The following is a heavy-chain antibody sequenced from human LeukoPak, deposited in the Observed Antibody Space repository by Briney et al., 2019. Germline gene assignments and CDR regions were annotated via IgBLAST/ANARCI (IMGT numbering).Heavy chain of an antibody. V-gene: IGHV3-21*01. CDR1: GFTFKTYT. Sequence: AGGSLRLSCAASGFTFKTYTMHWVRQAPGMGLEWVSSINSDSSYIYYADSVKGRFFISRDNAKNSLYLHMNSLRAEDTAVYYCARDAATDDAFDIWGQGTMVTVSS. CDR2: INSDSSYI. J-gene: IGHJ3*02. CDR3: ARDAATDDAFDI. D-gene: IGHD6-13*01.